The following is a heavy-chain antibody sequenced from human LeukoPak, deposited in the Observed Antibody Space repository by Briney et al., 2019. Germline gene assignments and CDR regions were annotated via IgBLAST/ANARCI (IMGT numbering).Heavy chain of an antibody. CDR3: ARQAAAGIY. V-gene: IGHV5-51*01. D-gene: IGHD2-2*01. J-gene: IGHJ4*02. Sequence: GESLKISCKGAGYRLTSYWIGWVRQMPGKVLEWMGIIYPGDSDTRYSPSFQGQVTISADKSISTAYLQWRSLKASDIAMYYCARQAAAGIYWGQGTLVTVSS. CDR1: GYRLTSYW. CDR2: IYPGDSDT.